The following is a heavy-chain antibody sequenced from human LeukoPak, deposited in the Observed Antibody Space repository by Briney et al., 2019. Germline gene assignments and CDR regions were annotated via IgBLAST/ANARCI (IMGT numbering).Heavy chain of an antibody. CDR2: IIPIFGTA. CDR3: ARVGCSSTSCCLDY. CDR1: GGTFSSYA. J-gene: IGHJ4*02. Sequence: GASVKVSCKASGGTFSSYAISWVRQAPGQGLEWMGGIIPIFGTANYAQKFQGRVTITADESTSTAYMELSSLRSEDTAVYYCARVGCSSTSCCLDYWGQGTLVTVSS. D-gene: IGHD2-2*01. V-gene: IGHV1-69*13.